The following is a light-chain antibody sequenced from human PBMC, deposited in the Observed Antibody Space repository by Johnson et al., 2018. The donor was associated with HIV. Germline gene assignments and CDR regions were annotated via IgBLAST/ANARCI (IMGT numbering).Light chain of an antibody. V-gene: IGLV1-51*02. CDR1: SSNIEHNY. J-gene: IGLJ1*01. CDR2: ENN. Sequence: QLVLTQPPSVSAAPGQKVTISCSGSSSNIEHNYISWYQQLPGTAPKLLIYENNKRPSGIPDRFSGSKSGTSATLGITGLQTGDEADYYCGTWDSSLSAGVFGTGTKVTVL. CDR3: GTWDSSLSAGV.